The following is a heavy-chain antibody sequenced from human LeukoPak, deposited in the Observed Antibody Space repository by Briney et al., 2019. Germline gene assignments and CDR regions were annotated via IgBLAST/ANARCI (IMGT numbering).Heavy chain of an antibody. Sequence: GGSLRLSCAASGFTFSSYAMSWVRQAPGKGLEWVSAISGSGGSTYYADSVKGRFTISRDNSKNTLYLQMNSLRAEDTAVYYCARAYGGGYDYFWFDPWGQGTLVTVSS. CDR2: ISGSGGST. J-gene: IGHJ5*02. CDR3: ARAYGGGYDYFWFDP. V-gene: IGHV3-23*01. CDR1: GFTFSSYA. D-gene: IGHD5-12*01.